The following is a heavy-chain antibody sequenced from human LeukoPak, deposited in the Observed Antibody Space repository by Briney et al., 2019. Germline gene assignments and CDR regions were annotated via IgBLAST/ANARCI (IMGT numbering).Heavy chain of an antibody. D-gene: IGHD5-18*01. J-gene: IGHJ5*02. V-gene: IGHV4-59*06. Sequence: SETLSLTCSVSDGSTTGYYWSWIRQPPGKGLEWIGYIYYSGSTYYNPSLKSRVTISVDTSKNQFSLKLSSVTAADTAVYYCAPYRGYSYGYWFDPWGQGTLVTVSS. CDR1: DGSTTGYY. CDR2: IYYSGST. CDR3: APYRGYSYGYWFDP.